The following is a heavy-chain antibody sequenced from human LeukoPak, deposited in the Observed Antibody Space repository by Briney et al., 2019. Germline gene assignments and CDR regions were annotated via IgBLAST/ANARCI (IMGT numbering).Heavy chain of an antibody. CDR1: GYTFTNYY. J-gene: IGHJ4*02. D-gene: IGHD2-2*02. CDR3: ARGPGLPYDY. V-gene: IGHV1-46*01. Sequence: ASVKVSCKASGYTFTNYYMHWVRQAPGQGLEWMGIINPRGGSTTYALKFQGRVTMTRDTSTTTVYMELSSLRSEDTAIYYCARGPGLPYDYWGQGTLVTVSS. CDR2: INPRGGST.